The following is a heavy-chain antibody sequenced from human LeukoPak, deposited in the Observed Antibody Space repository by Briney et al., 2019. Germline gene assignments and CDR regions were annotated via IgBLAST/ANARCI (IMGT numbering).Heavy chain of an antibody. D-gene: IGHD6-13*01. CDR2: INHSGST. CDR1: GGSFSGYY. V-gene: IGHV4-34*01. CDR3: ARGWQLYGY. Sequence: SETLSLTCAVYGGSFSGYYWSWIRQPPGKGLEWIGEINHSGSTNYNPSLKSRVTISVDTSKNQFSLKLSSVAAADTAVYYCARGWQLYGYWGQGTLVTVSS. J-gene: IGHJ4*02.